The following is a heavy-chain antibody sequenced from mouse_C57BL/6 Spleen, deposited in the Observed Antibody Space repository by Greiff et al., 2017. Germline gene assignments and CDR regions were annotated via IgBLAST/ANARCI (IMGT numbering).Heavy chain of an antibody. Sequence: EVKLMESGEGLVKPGGSLKLSCAASGFTFSSYAMSWVRQTPEKRLEWVAYISSGGDYIYYADTVKGRFTISRDNARNTLYLQMSSLKSEDTAMYYCTRGLVPLDYWGQGTTLTVSS. CDR2: ISSGGDYI. CDR1: GFTFSSYA. CDR3: TRGLVPLDY. V-gene: IGHV5-9-1*02. J-gene: IGHJ2*01. D-gene: IGHD1-1*02.